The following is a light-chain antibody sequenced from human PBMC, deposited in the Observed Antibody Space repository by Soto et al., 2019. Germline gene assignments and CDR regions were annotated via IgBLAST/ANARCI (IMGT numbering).Light chain of an antibody. J-gene: IGKJ4*01. V-gene: IGKV1-17*01. CDR1: QGIRND. CDR2: AAS. CDR3: RQQNTYPLT. Sequence: DIQMTQSPSSLSASVGDRVTITCRASQGIRNDLGWYQQKSGKATKRLIYAASSLQSGVPSRFSGSGFGTEFTLTISSLQAKDVTTYYCRQQNTYPLTFGGGTKVEI.